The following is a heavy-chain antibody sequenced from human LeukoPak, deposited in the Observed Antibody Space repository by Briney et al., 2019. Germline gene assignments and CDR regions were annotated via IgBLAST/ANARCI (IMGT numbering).Heavy chain of an antibody. V-gene: IGHV3-30*14. CDR3: AREFQSPYGAATYGMDV. D-gene: IGHD2-15*01. Sequence: PAGGSLRLSCAASGFTFSSYAMHWVRQAPGKGLEWVAVISYDGSNKYYADSVKGRFTISRDNSKNTLYLQMNSLRAEDTAVYYCAREFQSPYGAATYGMDVWGQGTTVTVSS. J-gene: IGHJ6*02. CDR2: ISYDGSNK. CDR1: GFTFSSYA.